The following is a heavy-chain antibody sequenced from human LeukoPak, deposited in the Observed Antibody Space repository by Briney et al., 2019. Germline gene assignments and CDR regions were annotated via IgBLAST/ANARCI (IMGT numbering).Heavy chain of an antibody. CDR1: GFTFSSYG. V-gene: IGHV3-30*03. Sequence: GRSLRLSCAASGFTFSSYGMHWVRQAPGKGLEWVAVISYDGSNKYYADSVKGRFTISRDNSKNSLYLQMNSLRDEDTAVYYCARERGGYYYYDSSGYGAFDIWGQGTMVTVSS. CDR2: ISYDGSNK. J-gene: IGHJ3*02. D-gene: IGHD3-22*01. CDR3: ARERGGYYYYDSSGYGAFDI.